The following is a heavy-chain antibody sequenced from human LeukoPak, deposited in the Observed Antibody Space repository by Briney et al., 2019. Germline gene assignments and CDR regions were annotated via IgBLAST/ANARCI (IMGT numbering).Heavy chain of an antibody. CDR2: ISAYNGNT. D-gene: IGHD2/OR15-2a*01. J-gene: IGHJ4*02. V-gene: IGHV1-18*01. CDR1: GYTLTELS. Sequence: ASVNVSCKVSGYTLTELSMHWVRQAPGQGLEWMGWISAYNGNTNYAQKLQGRVTMTTDTSTSTAYMELRSLRSDDTAVYYCARGSRGNSFDYWGQGTLVTVSS. CDR3: ARGSRGNSFDY.